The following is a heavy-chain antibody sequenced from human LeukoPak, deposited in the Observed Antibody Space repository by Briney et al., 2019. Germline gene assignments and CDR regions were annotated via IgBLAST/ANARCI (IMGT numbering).Heavy chain of an antibody. CDR3: ARSLDYYDSSGLMDY. Sequence: SETLSLTCTVSGGSISSSSYYWRWIRQPPGKGLEWIGSIYYSGSTYYNPSLKSRVTISVDTSKNQFSLKLSSVTAADTAVYYCARSLDYYDSSGLMDYWGQGTPVTVSS. J-gene: IGHJ4*02. D-gene: IGHD3-22*01. CDR2: IYYSGST. V-gene: IGHV4-39*01. CDR1: GGSISSSSYY.